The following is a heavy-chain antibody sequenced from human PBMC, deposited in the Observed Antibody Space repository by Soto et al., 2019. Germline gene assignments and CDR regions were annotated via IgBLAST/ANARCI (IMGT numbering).Heavy chain of an antibody. J-gene: IGHJ6*02. Sequence: GGSLRLSCAASGFTFSSYSMNWVRQAPGKGLEWVSYISSSSSTIYYADSVKGRFTISRDNAKNSLYLQMNSLRDEDTAVYYCARDGITIFGVVIHSPPIRYGRLMDVWGQGTTVTVSS. CDR3: ARDGITIFGVVIHSPPIRYGRLMDV. V-gene: IGHV3-48*02. CDR1: GFTFSSYS. D-gene: IGHD3-3*01. CDR2: ISSSSSTI.